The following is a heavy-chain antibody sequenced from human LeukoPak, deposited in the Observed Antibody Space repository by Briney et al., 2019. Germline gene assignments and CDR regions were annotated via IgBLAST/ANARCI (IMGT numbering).Heavy chain of an antibody. CDR3: ARSESSPRSRARKGIARWFDP. D-gene: IGHD6-13*01. Sequence: GASVKVSCKASGGTFSSYAISWVRQAPGQGLEWMGGIIPIFGTANYAQKFQGRVTITADESTSTAYMELGSLRSEDTAVYYCARSESSPRSRARKGIARWFDPWGQGTLVTVSS. CDR2: IIPIFGTA. J-gene: IGHJ5*02. V-gene: IGHV1-69*01. CDR1: GGTFSSYA.